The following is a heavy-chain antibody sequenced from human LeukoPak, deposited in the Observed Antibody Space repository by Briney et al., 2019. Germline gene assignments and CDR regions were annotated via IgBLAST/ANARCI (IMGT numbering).Heavy chain of an antibody. V-gene: IGHV1-24*01. D-gene: IGHD4-17*01. CDR1: GYTFTCYY. J-gene: IGHJ4*02. CDR2: FDPEDGET. CDR3: ATDLKGDYGSVTDY. Sequence: GASVKVSCKASGYTFTCYYMHWVRQAPGKGLEWMGGFDPEDGETIYAQKFQGRVTMTEDTSTDTAYMELSSLRSEDTAVYYCATDLKGDYGSVTDYWGQGTLVTVSS.